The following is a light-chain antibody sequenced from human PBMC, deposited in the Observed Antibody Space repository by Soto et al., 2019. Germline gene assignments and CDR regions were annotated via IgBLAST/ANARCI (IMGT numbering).Light chain of an antibody. J-gene: IGLJ2*01. V-gene: IGLV2-14*01. Sequence: QSALTQPASVSGSPGQSITMSCTGTSSDIGSYDYVSWYQQHPGKAPKLMIYEVDNRPSGVSNRFSASKSGNTASLTISGLQPEDEADYYCSSYTSGSTLVVFGRGTKVTVL. CDR2: EVD. CDR1: SSDIGSYDY. CDR3: SSYTSGSTLVV.